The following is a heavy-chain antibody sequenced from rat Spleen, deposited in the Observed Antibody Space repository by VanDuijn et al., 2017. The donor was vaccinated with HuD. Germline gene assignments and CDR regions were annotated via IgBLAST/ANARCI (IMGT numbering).Heavy chain of an antibody. CDR2: ISPSGGGT. CDR1: GFTFSNYG. J-gene: IGHJ3*01. D-gene: IGHD4-3*01. CDR3: VRQDTSGYSNWFAY. Sequence: EVQLVESGGGLVQPGRSLKLSCAASGFTFSNYGMAWVRQAPTKGLEWFASISPSGGGTWHRDSVKGRFTVSRDNAKSTLYLQLDSLRSEDTATYYCVRQDTSGYSNWFAYWGQGTLVTVSS. V-gene: IGHV5-19*01.